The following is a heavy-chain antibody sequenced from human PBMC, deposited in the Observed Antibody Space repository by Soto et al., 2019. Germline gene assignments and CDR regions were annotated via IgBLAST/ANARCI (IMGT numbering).Heavy chain of an antibody. CDR3: ARGGHVVVVTAALDY. D-gene: IGHD2-21*02. J-gene: IGHJ4*02. CDR1: GDTFTDYY. CDR2: VNPSGGHT. Sequence: QVQLMQSGAEVKKPGASVKVSCKASGDTFTDYYIHWVRQAPGQGLEWMETVNPSGGHTTYAQHFLGRVTMTRDTSTSTLYMELTRLTSDDTAIYYCARGGHVVVVTAALDYWGQGTLVTVSS. V-gene: IGHV1-46*01.